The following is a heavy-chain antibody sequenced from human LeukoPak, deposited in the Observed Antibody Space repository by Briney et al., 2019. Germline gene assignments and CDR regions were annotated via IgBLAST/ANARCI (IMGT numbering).Heavy chain of an antibody. CDR1: GGSFSGYY. D-gene: IGHD3-3*01. J-gene: IGHJ6*02. V-gene: IGHV4-34*01. CDR2: INHSGST. Sequence: TSETLSLTCAVYGGSFSGYYWSWIRQPPGKGLEWIGEINHSGSTNYNPSLKSRVTISVDTSKNQFSLKLSSVTAADTAVYYCARGPRFLEWLLSVWGQGTTVTVSS. CDR3: ARGPRFLEWLLSV.